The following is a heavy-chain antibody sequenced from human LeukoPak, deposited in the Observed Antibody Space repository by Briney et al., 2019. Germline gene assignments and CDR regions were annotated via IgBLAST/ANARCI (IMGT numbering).Heavy chain of an antibody. CDR2: IYSNGGT. V-gene: IGHV4-39*01. J-gene: IGHJ4*02. CDR1: GGSISSSSYY. Sequence: SETLSLTCTVSGGSISSSSYYWVWIRQPPGKGLEWIGSIYSNGGTYYNPSLKRRATISVDTSKNQFSLKLSSVTAADTAVPYCASFHRHRTDYWGQGTLVTVSS. CDR3: ASFHRHRTDY.